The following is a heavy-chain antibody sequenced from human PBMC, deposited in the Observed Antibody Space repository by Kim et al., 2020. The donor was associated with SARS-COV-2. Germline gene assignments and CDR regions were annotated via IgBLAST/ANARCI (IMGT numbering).Heavy chain of an antibody. J-gene: IGHJ6*02. CDR2: INHSGST. CDR3: ARRSVRGKVATNYYYYGMDV. V-gene: IGHV4-34*01. D-gene: IGHD5-12*01. Sequence: SETLSLTCAVYGGSFSGYYWSWIRQPPGKGLEWIGEINHSGSTNYNPSLKSRVTISVDTSKNQFSLKLSSVTAADTAVYYCARRSVRGKVATNYYYYGMDVWGQGTTVTVSS. CDR1: GGSFSGYY.